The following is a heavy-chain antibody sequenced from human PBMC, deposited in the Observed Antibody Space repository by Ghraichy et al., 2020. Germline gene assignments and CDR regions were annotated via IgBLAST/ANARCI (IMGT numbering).Heavy chain of an antibody. V-gene: IGHV3-21*01. J-gene: IGHJ6*02. Sequence: GESLNTSCAASGFTFSSYTMNWVRQAPGKGLEWVSSISSSSYHIYYADSMKGRFTISRDNAKSSLHLQMNSLRAEDTAVYYCARGSDCGTDCAYNYYGMDVWGQGTMVTVSS. CDR3: ARGSDCGTDCAYNYYGMDV. CDR1: GFTFSSYT. D-gene: IGHD2-21*01. CDR2: ISSSSYHI.